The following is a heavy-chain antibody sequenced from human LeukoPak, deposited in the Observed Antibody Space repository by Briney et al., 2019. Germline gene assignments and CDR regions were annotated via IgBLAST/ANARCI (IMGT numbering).Heavy chain of an antibody. CDR2: VYHNGAT. D-gene: IGHD4-11*01. CDR3: ARGDDYTSALNWYFDL. V-gene: IGHV4-30-2*01. J-gene: IGHJ2*01. Sequence: SETLSLTCTVSGGSISSGGYFWSWIRQPPGKGLEWIGYVYHNGATYYNPSLQSRVTMSVDRSKNQFSLKVNSVTAADAAVYYCARGDDYTSALNWYFDLWGRGSLVTV. CDR1: GGSISSGGYF.